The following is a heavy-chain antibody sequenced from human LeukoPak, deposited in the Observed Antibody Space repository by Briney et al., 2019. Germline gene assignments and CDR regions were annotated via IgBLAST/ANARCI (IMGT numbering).Heavy chain of an antibody. CDR3: ARGSSSWYPGAFDI. Sequence: SETLSLTCTVSGGSISSYYWSWIRQPPGKGLEWIGYIYYSGSTNYNPSLKSRVTISVDTSKNQFSLKLSSVTAADTAVYYCARGSSSWYPGAFDIWGQGTMVTVSS. CDR2: IYYSGST. J-gene: IGHJ3*02. V-gene: IGHV4-59*08. D-gene: IGHD6-13*01. CDR1: GGSISSYY.